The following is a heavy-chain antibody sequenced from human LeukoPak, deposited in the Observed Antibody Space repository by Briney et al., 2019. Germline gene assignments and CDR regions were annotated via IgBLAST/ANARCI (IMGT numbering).Heavy chain of an antibody. CDR1: GGTFSSYA. V-gene: IGHV1-69*13. D-gene: IGHD6-6*01. J-gene: IGHJ5*02. CDR3: ARDWSDFRSIAARPVWFDP. CDR2: IIPIFGTA. Sequence: SVKVSCKASGGTFSSYAISWVRQAPGQGLEWMGGIIPIFGTANYAQKFQGRVTITADESTSTAYMELSSLRSEDTAVYYCARDWSDFRSIAARPVWFDPWGQGTLVTVSS.